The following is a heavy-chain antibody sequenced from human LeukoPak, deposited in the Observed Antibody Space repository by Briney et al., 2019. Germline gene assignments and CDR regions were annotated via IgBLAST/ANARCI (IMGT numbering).Heavy chain of an antibody. D-gene: IGHD3-10*01. Sequence: PGGSLRLSCAASGFTFSSYGMHWIRQAPGKGLEWVAFIRYDGSNRYSADSVKGRFTISRDNSRTTLYLQLNSLRAEDTAVYYCAKARGGFDACYFDYWGQGTLVTVSS. CDR1: GFTFSSYG. CDR2: IRYDGSNR. J-gene: IGHJ4*02. CDR3: AKARGGFDACYFDY. V-gene: IGHV3-30*02.